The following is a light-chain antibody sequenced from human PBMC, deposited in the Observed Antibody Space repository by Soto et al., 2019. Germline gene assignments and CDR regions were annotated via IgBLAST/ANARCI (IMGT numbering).Light chain of an antibody. Sequence: DIQMTQSPSTLSASVGDRVTITCRASQSVSSGLAWYQHKPGKAPNLLIYKASSLASGVPSRFSGSESGTEFTLTISSLQPDDFATYFCQQYHTYPPTFGGGTKVGIK. CDR3: QQYHTYPPT. V-gene: IGKV1-5*03. CDR1: QSVSSG. CDR2: KAS. J-gene: IGKJ4*01.